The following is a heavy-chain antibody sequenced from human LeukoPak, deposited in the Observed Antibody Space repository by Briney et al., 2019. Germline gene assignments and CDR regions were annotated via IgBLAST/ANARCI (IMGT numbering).Heavy chain of an antibody. Sequence: GGSLRLSCAASGFTFSSYIMNWVRQAPGKGLEWVSSISSSSSYIYYADSVKGRFTISRDNAKNSLYLQMNSLRAEDTAVYYCARAREDSSGYFPFDYWGQGTLVTVSS. CDR1: GFTFSSYI. V-gene: IGHV3-21*01. CDR2: ISSSSSYI. CDR3: ARAREDSSGYFPFDY. J-gene: IGHJ4*02. D-gene: IGHD3-22*01.